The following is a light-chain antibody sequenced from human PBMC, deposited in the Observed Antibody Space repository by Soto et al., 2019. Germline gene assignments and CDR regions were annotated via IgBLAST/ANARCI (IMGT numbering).Light chain of an antibody. CDR1: SSNIGAGYD. CDR2: ANY. V-gene: IGLV1-40*01. J-gene: IGLJ2*01. CDR3: QSYDSSLSGVV. Sequence: QTVVTQPPSVSGAPGQRVTISCAGSSSNIGAGYDVHWYQQLPGTAPKLLIYANYNRPSGVPDRFSGSKSGTSASLAITGLQAEDEADYYCQSYDSSLSGVVFGGGTKLTVL.